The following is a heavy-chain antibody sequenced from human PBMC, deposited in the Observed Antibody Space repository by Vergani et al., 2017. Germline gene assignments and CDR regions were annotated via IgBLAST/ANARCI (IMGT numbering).Heavy chain of an antibody. V-gene: IGHV4-39*01. CDR2: IYYSGST. D-gene: IGHD2-2*01. CDR3: ARHPLVGVVPAAIKGANWFDP. Sequence: QLQLQESGPGLVKPSETLSLTCTVSGGSISSSSYYWGWIRQPPGKGLEWIGSIYYSGSTYYNPSLKSRVTISVDTSKNQFSLKLSSVTAADTAVYYCARHPLVGVVPAAIKGANWFDPWGQGTLVTVSS. J-gene: IGHJ5*02. CDR1: GGSISSSSYY.